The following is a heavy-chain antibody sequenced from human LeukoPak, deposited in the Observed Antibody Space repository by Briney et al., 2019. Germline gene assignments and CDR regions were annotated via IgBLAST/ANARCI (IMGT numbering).Heavy chain of an antibody. CDR2: ISSSGSTI. Sequence: GGSLRLSCAASGFTFSSYEMNWVRQAPGKGLEWVSYISSSGSTIYYADSVKGRFTISRDNAKNSLYLQMNSLRAEDMAVYYCARISSLAVAGINWGQGTLVTVSS. CDR1: GFTFSSYE. CDR3: ARISSLAVAGIN. V-gene: IGHV3-48*03. J-gene: IGHJ4*02. D-gene: IGHD6-19*01.